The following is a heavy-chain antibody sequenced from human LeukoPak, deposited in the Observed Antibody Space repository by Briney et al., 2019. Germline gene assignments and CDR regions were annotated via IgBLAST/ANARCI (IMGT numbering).Heavy chain of an antibody. CDR1: GYTFTSYG. CDR2: ISAYNGNT. J-gene: IGHJ4*02. Sequence: ASVKVSCKASGYTFTSYGISWVRQAPGQGLEWMGWISAYNGNTNYAQKLQGRVTMTTDTSTSTAYMELRSLRSDDTAVYYCAREVASYYGPSFFDYWGQGTLVTVSS. D-gene: IGHD1-26*01. CDR3: AREVASYYGPSFFDY. V-gene: IGHV1-18*01.